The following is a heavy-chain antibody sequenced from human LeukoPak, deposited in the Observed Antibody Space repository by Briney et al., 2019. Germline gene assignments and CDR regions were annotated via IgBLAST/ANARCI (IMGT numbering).Heavy chain of an antibody. V-gene: IGHV3-33*01. CDR2: IWYDGSNK. Sequence: GRSLRLSCAASGFTFSSYGMHWVRQAPGKGLEWVAVIWYDGSNKYYADSVKGRFTISRDNSKNTLYLQMNSLRAEDTAVYYCARHDYAGNSGDYWGQGTLVTVSS. CDR3: ARHDYAGNSGDY. D-gene: IGHD4-23*01. J-gene: IGHJ4*02. CDR1: GFTFSSYG.